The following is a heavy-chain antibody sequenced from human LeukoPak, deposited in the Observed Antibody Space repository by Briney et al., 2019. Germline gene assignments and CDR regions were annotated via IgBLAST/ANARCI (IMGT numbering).Heavy chain of an antibody. D-gene: IGHD3-10*01. V-gene: IGHV1-8*01. CDR3: AAEDYYGSGTIDY. CDR1: RYTFTSYD. CDR2: MNPNSGNT. Sequence: ASVKVSCKASRYTFTSYDINWVRQATGQGLEWMGWMNPNSGNTGYAQKFHGRVTMTRNTSISTAYMELSSLRSEDTAVYYCAAEDYYGSGTIDYWGQGTLVTVSS. J-gene: IGHJ4*02.